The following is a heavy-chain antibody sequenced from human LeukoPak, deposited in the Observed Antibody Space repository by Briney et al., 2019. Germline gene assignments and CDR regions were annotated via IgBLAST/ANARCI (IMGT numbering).Heavy chain of an antibody. CDR1: GFTFSSYA. CDR2: ISYADGSYK. D-gene: IGHD5-18*01. J-gene: IGHJ4*02. Sequence: GGSLRLSCAASGFTFSSYAMHWVRQAPGKGLEWVASISYADGSYKYYSDSVKGRFTISRDSSEITLYLQMNSLRAEDTAVYYCARDLKSGGYSQGSGGSFDSWGQGTLVTVSS. CDR3: ARDLKSGGYSQGSGGSFDS. V-gene: IGHV3-30*01.